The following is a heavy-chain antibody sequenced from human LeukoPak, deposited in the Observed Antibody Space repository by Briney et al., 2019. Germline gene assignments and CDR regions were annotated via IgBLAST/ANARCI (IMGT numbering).Heavy chain of an antibody. D-gene: IGHD3-10*01. CDR2: ISDSGDRT. CDR1: GFTFSSYA. V-gene: IGHV3-23*01. CDR3: AKESKYYP. Sequence: GGSLRLSCAASGFTFSSYAITWVRQAPGKGLEWLSAISDSGDRTYYADSVKGRFTISRDNSKNALYLQMNSLRAEDTAVYYCAKESKYYPWGQGTLVTVSS. J-gene: IGHJ5*02.